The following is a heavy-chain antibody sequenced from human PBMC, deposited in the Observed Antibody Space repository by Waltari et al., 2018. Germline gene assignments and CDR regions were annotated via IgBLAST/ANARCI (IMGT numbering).Heavy chain of an antibody. Sequence: QVQLVESGGGVVQPGRSLRLSCAASGFTFSSYAMHWVRQAPGKGLEWVAVISYDGSNKSYADSVKGRFTISRDNSKNTLYLQMNSLRAEDTAVYYCARARRYYDSSGYFDYWGQGTLVTVSS. CDR2: ISYDGSNK. J-gene: IGHJ4*02. CDR1: GFTFSSYA. CDR3: ARARRYYDSSGYFDY. D-gene: IGHD3-22*01. V-gene: IGHV3-30-3*01.